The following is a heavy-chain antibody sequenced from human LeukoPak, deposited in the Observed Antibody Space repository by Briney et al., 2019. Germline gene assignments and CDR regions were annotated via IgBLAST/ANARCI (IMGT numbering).Heavy chain of an antibody. CDR1: GFTVSSHY. J-gene: IGHJ4*02. CDR3: ARDLGTQIDY. V-gene: IGHV3-53*01. D-gene: IGHD7-27*01. CDR2: TYSGGST. Sequence: HPGGSLRLSCAASGFTVSSHYMSWVRQAPGKGLEWVSVTYSGGSTYYADSVKGRFTISRDNSENTLFLQMNSLRAEDTAVYYCARDLGTQIDYWGQGTLVTVSS.